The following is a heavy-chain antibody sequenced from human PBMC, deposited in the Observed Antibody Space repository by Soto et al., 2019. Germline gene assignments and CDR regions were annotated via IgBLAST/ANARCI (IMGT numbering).Heavy chain of an antibody. CDR2: ISGSGDYT. CDR1: GFTFDIYA. J-gene: IGHJ6*02. Sequence: EVQLLESGGDLVQPGGSLRLSCDASGFTFDIYALSWVRQTPGKGLEWVAAISGSGDYTYYTDSVKGRFTISRDNSKNTLSLQMNNMRVEDTAIYYCAKVDRYSSGWSYYAPEDYYYPMDVWGQGTTVTVSS. D-gene: IGHD6-19*01. CDR3: AKVDRYSSGWSYYAPEDYYYPMDV. V-gene: IGHV3-23*01.